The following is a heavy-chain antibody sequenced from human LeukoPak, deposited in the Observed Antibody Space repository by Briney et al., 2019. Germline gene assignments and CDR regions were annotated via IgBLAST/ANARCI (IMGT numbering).Heavy chain of an antibody. CDR1: GFTVSSNY. V-gene: IGHV3-66*02. D-gene: IGHD5-18*01. Sequence: GGSLRLSCAASGFTVSSNYMSWVRQAPGKGLEWVSVIYSGGSTYYADSVKGRFTISRDNSKNTLYLQMNSLRAEDTAVHYCARWVDTAMVFDYWGQGTLVTVSS. J-gene: IGHJ4*02. CDR2: IYSGGST. CDR3: ARWVDTAMVFDY.